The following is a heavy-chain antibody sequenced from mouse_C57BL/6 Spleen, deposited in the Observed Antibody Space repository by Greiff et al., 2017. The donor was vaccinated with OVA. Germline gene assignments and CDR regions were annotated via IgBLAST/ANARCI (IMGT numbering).Heavy chain of an antibody. CDR3: ARRCYDWYFDV. J-gene: IGHJ1*03. V-gene: IGHV5-16*02. D-gene: IGHD1-1*01. CDR2: INYDGSST. Sequence: EVHLVESEGGLVQPGSSMKLSCTASGFTFSDYYMAWVRQVPEKGLEWVANINYDGSSTYYLDSLKSRFIISRDNAKNILYLQMSSLKSEDTATYYCARRCYDWYFDVWGTGTTVTVSS. CDR1: GFTFSDYY.